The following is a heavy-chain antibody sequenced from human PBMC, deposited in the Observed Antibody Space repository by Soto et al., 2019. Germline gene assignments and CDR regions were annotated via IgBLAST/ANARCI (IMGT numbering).Heavy chain of an antibody. D-gene: IGHD2-2*01. CDR1: GGTFSSYA. Sequence: QVQLVQSGAEVKKPGSSVKVSCKASGGTFSSYAISWVRQAPGQVLEWMGGIIPISGTANYAQKFQGRVTITADESTSTAYMELSSLRSEDTAVYYCARSQGSSTSLEIYYYYYYGIDVWGQGTTVSVYS. CDR2: IIPISGTA. CDR3: ARSQGSSTSLEIYYYYYYGIDV. V-gene: IGHV1-69*01. J-gene: IGHJ6*02.